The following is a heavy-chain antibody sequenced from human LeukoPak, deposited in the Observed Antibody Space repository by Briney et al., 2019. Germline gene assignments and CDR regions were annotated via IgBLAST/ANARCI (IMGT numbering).Heavy chain of an antibody. V-gene: IGHV1-46*01. Sequence: ASVKVSCKASGYTFTSYYLHWVRQAPGQGLEWMGIINPSGGSTSYAQKFQGRVTMTRDTFTSTAYMELSSLRSEDTAVYYCARESPLVEGRYDSAHYFDCWGQGTLVTISS. CDR3: ARESPLVEGRYDSAHYFDC. CDR1: GYTFTSYY. D-gene: IGHD3-10*01. J-gene: IGHJ4*02. CDR2: INPSGGST.